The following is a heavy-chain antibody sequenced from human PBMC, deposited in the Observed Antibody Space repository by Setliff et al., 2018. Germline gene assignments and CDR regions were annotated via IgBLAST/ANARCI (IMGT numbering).Heavy chain of an antibody. D-gene: IGHD7-27*01. Sequence: ASVKVSCKASGYTFTTYGISWVRQAPGQGLEWMGWIGARNVKTNYAQKFQDRVTMTTDTSTSTGYMELRSLTSDDTAVYYCARRWETGDQDAYDIWGKGTMVTVSS. CDR1: GYTFTTYG. V-gene: IGHV1-18*04. CDR3: ARRWETGDQDAYDI. CDR2: IGARNVKT. J-gene: IGHJ3*02.